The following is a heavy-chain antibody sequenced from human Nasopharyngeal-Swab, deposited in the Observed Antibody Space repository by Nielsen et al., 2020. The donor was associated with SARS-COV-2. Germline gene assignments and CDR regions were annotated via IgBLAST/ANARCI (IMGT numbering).Heavy chain of an antibody. J-gene: IGHJ6*02. CDR2: ISSSGSTI. D-gene: IGHD6-19*01. Sequence: GESLKISCAASGFTFSDYYMSWIRQAPGKGLEWVSYISSSGSTIYYADSVKGRFTISRDNAKNSLYLQMNSLRAEDTAVYYCTRDDTYYSSGYYYYGMDVWGQGTTVTVSS. CDR3: TRDDTYYSSGYYYYGMDV. CDR1: GFTFSDYY. V-gene: IGHV3-11*01.